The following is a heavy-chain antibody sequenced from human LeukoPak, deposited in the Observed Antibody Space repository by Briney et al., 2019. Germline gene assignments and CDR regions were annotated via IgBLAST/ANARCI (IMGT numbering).Heavy chain of an antibody. J-gene: IGHJ4*02. D-gene: IGHD3-10*01. V-gene: IGHV3-7*01. CDR2: IKQDGSEK. CDR1: GFTFSSYW. CDR3: ARDRGYGSGSYLY. Sequence: GSLRLSCAASGFTFSSYWMSWVRQAPGKGLEWVANIKQDGSEKYYVDSEKGRFTISRDNAKNSLHLQMNSLRAEDTAVYYCARDRGYGSGSYLYWGQGTLVTVSS.